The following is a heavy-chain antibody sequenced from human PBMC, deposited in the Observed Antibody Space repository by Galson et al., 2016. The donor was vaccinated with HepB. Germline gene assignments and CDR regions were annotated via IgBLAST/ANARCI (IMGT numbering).Heavy chain of an antibody. J-gene: IGHJ4*02. V-gene: IGHV3-30*04. CDR2: ISYDGSNK. CDR1: GFTFSTYA. D-gene: IGHD3-22*01. Sequence: SLRLSCAASGFTFSTYAMRWVRQAPGKGLEWVALISYDGSNKYYADPVKGRFTISRDNSKNTLYLQMNSLRAEDTAVYYCAREDSSGYYYFDYWGQGTLVTVSS. CDR3: AREDSSGYYYFDY.